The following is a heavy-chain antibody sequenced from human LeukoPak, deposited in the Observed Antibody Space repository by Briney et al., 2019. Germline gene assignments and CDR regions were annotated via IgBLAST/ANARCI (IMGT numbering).Heavy chain of an antibody. CDR2: IIPIFGTA. D-gene: IGHD5-18*01. Sequence: SVKVSCKASGGTFSSYAISWVRQAPGQGLEWMGGIIPIFGTANYAQKFQGRVTITTDESTSTAYMELSSLRSEDTAVYYCARVGLDTATVTGYWFDPWGQGTLVTVSS. J-gene: IGHJ5*02. V-gene: IGHV1-69*05. CDR1: GGTFSSYA. CDR3: ARVGLDTATVTGYWFDP.